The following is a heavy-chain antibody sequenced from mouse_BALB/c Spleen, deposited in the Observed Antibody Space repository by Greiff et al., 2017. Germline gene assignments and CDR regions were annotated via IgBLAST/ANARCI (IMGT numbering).Heavy chain of an antibody. V-gene: IGHV5-12-1*01. D-gene: IGHD1-1*01. J-gene: IGHJ4*01. CDR3: ARRYGSSYGYAMDY. CDR2: ISSGGGST. Sequence: EVMLVESGGGLVKPGGSLKLSCAASGFAFSSYDMSWVRQTPEKRLEWVAYISSGGGSTYYPDTVKGRFTISRDNAKNTLYLQMSSLKSEDTAMYYCARRYGSSYGYAMDYWGQGTSVTVSS. CDR1: GFAFSSYD.